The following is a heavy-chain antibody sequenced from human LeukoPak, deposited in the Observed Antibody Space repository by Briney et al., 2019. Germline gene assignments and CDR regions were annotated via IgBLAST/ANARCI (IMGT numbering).Heavy chain of an antibody. J-gene: IGHJ3*02. D-gene: IGHD4-17*01. Sequence: PSETLSLTCTVSGYSISSYYWSWLRQPPGKGVEGLGYIYYSGSTNYNPSLKSRVTLSVDTSKNQCSLKLSSVTAAATAVYYCARLNTVTSRTLDAFDTCGQGKLVSASS. CDR1: GYSISSYY. CDR3: ARLNTVTSRTLDAFDT. V-gene: IGHV4-59*12. CDR2: IYYSGST.